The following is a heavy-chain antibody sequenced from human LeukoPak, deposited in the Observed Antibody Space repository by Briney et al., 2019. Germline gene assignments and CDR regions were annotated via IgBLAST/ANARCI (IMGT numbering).Heavy chain of an antibody. V-gene: IGHV1-18*01. J-gene: IGHJ4*02. Sequence: ASVKVSCKASGYTFTSYGISWVRQAPGQGLEWMGWISAYNGNTNCAQKLQGRVTMTTDTSTSTAYMELRSLRSDDTAVYYCARVSAAYYDFWSAYPHSLVYWGQGTLVTVSS. D-gene: IGHD3-3*01. CDR2: ISAYNGNT. CDR3: ARVSAAYYDFWSAYPHSLVY. CDR1: GYTFTSYG.